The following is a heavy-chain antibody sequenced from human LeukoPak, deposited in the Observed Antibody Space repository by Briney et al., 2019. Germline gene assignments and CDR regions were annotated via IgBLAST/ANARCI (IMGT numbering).Heavy chain of an antibody. V-gene: IGHV1-2*02. Sequence: VASVKVSCKASGYTFTGYYMHWVRKAPGPGLEWMGWINPNSGGTNYAQKFQGRVTMTRDTSISTAYMELSSLRSEDTAVYYCARDGPISGSYRNYYYYYMDVWGKGTTVTISS. J-gene: IGHJ6*03. CDR1: GYTFTGYY. CDR3: ARDGPISGSYRNYYYYYMDV. D-gene: IGHD1-26*01. CDR2: INPNSGGT.